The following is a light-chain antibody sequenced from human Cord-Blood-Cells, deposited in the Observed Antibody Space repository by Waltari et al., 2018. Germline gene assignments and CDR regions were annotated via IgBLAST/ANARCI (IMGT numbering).Light chain of an antibody. CDR2: DAS. CDR3: QQWLT. CDR1: QDISNY. J-gene: IGKJ4*01. V-gene: IGKV1-33*01. Sequence: DIQMTQSPSSLSASVGDRVTITCQASQDISNYLNWYQQKPGKAPKPLIYDASNLETGVPSRFSGSGSGTDFTFTISSLQPEDIATYYCQQWLTFGGGTKVEIK.